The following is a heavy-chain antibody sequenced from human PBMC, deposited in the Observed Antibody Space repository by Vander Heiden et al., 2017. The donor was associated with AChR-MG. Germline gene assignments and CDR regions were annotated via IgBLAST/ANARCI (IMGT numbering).Heavy chain of an antibody. J-gene: IGHJ4*02. CDR2: IVVGSGNT. V-gene: IGHV1-58*01. CDR3: AASKASVAKYSGYDYDY. CDR1: GFTFTSSA. D-gene: IGHD5-12*01. Sequence: QMQLVQSGPEVKNPGTSVKVSCKASGFTFTSSAVQWVRQARGQRLEWIGWIVVGSGNTNYAQKFQERVTITRDMSTSTAYMELSSLRSEDTAVYYCAASKASVAKYSGYDYDYWGQGTLVTVSS.